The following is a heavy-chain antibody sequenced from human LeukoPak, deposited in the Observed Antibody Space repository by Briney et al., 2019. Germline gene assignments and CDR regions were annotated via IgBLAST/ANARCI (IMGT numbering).Heavy chain of an antibody. CDR3: ARGFRPTVTVNWFDP. CDR2: IYYSGST. J-gene: IGHJ5*02. V-gene: IGHV4-39*07. CDR1: GGSISSSSYY. D-gene: IGHD4-17*01. Sequence: SETLSLTCTVSGGSISSSSYYWGWIRQPPGKGLEWIGSIYYSGSTYYNPSLKSRVTISVDTSKNQFSLKLSSVTAADTAVYYCARGFRPTVTVNWFDPWGQGTLVTVSS.